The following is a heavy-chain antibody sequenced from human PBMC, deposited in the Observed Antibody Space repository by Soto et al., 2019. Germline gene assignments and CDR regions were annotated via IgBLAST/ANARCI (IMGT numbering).Heavy chain of an antibody. CDR3: VKRLRHVTIPGTWLDP. CDR1: AYRFRTSW. Sequence: PGASQKISCKSSAYRFRTSWFAWVRQMPGRGLEWMGIISPDDSSTIYSPSFEGQVTISADKSINTVYLQWSGLKASDTAMYYCVKRLRHVTIPGTWLDPWGQGTRVAVAS. J-gene: IGHJ5*02. D-gene: IGHD6-13*01. V-gene: IGHV5-51*01. CDR2: ISPDDSST.